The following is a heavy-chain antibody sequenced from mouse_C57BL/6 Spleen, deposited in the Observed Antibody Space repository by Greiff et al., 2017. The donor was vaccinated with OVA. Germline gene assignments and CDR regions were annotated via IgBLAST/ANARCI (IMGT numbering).Heavy chain of an antibody. CDR1: GYTFTSYW. V-gene: IGHV1-7*01. Sequence: VQLVESGADLAKPGASVKLSCKASGYTFTSYWMHWVKQRPGQGLEWIGYINPSSGYTKYNQKFKDKATLTADKSSSTAYMQLSSLTYRDSAVYYYARSDYYGSSYGYFDVWGTGTTVTVSS. CDR2: INPSSGYT. J-gene: IGHJ1*03. D-gene: IGHD1-1*01. CDR3: ARSDYYGSSYGYFDV.